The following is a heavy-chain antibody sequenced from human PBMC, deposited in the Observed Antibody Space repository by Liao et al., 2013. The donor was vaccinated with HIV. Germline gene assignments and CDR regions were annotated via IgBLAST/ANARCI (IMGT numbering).Heavy chain of an antibody. CDR3: ARDTFDPFGRLYCFDS. V-gene: IGHV4-61*02. Sequence: QVQLQESGPGLVKPSQTLSLICTVSDDSINSGRYFWSWIRQPAGKGLEWIGRIDKSGSANYHHSLRSRVSMSVDTSNNQFSLKLRSVTAADTAVYFCARDTFDPFGRLYCFDSWGPGTLVTVSS. CDR2: IDKSGSA. D-gene: IGHD3-9*01. J-gene: IGHJ4*02. CDR1: DDSINSGRYF.